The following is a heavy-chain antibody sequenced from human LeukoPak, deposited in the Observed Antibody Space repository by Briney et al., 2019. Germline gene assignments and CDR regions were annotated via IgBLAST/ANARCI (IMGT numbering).Heavy chain of an antibody. CDR2: ISYDGSNK. CDR3: ANHLACGSTSCPPFDY. D-gene: IGHD2-2*01. V-gene: IGHV3-30*18. CDR1: GFTFSHYG. Sequence: GGSLRLSCAASGFTFSHYGVHWVRQAPGKGLEWVAVISYDGSNKYHVESVKGRFTISRDNSKNTVFLEMNSLRTEDTAVYYCANHLACGSTSCPPFDYWGQGTLVTVSS. J-gene: IGHJ4*02.